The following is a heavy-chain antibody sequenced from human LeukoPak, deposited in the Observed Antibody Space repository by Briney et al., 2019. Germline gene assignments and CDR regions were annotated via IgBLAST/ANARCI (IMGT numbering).Heavy chain of an antibody. CDR3: AKGRPHSILWY. Sequence: GGSLRLSCAASGFTFSDYYMSWIRQAPGKGLEWVSYISSSGSTIYYADSVKGRFTISRDNSKNTLYLQMNSLRAEDTAVYYCAKGRPHSILWYWGQGTLVTVSS. D-gene: IGHD2-21*01. V-gene: IGHV3-11*01. CDR2: ISSSGSTI. J-gene: IGHJ4*02. CDR1: GFTFSDYY.